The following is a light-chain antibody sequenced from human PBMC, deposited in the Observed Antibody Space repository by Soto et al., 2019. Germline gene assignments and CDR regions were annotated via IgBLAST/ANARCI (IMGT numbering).Light chain of an antibody. CDR2: DVS. CDR1: SSDVGGYNY. Sequence: QSALTQPRSVSGSPGQSVTISCTGTSSDVGGYNYVSWYQQHPGKAPKLMIYDVSKRPSGVPDRFSGSKSGNTASLTISELQAEDDADYYCCSYAGSYTFEVFGGGTKLTVL. V-gene: IGLV2-11*01. CDR3: CSYAGSYTFEV. J-gene: IGLJ2*01.